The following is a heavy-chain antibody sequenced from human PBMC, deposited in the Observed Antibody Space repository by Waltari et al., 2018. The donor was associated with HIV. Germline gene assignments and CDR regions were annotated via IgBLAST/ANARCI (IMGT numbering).Heavy chain of an antibody. Sequence: QVQLQESGPGLVRPSGTLSPTCAVSGVSISSSNWWSWVRQPPGKGLEWIAESYHSGTTHYKPALPSRVTMSVNKSRNQFSLKLTAVTAADTAMYYCARHRVGFDVSLVYGMDVWCQGTTVTVSS. CDR3: ARHRVGFDVSLVYGMDV. J-gene: IGHJ6*02. CDR1: GVSISSSNW. CDR2: SYHSGTT. D-gene: IGHD3-16*01. V-gene: IGHV4-4*02.